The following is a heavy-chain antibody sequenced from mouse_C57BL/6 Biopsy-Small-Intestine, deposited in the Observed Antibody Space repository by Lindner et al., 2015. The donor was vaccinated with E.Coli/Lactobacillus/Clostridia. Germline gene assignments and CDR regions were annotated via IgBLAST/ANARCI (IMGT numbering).Heavy chain of an antibody. J-gene: IGHJ3*01. CDR3: ACARGDGSFAY. CDR1: GFFINQPW. CDR2: IWTLGNT. V-gene: IGHV2-6*01. D-gene: IGHD2-3*01. Sequence: VQLQESGPGLVAPSXSLSITCTVSGFFINQPWCRLGPPVSRKGLEWLGVIWTLGNTNYNSALRSRLSISKDNSKSQVFLKMDSLQTDDTAIYYCACARGDGSFAYWGQGTLVTVSA.